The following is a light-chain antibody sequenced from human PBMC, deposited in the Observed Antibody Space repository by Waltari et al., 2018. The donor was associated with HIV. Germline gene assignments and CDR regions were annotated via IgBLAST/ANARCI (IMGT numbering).Light chain of an antibody. CDR3: QSADNSGPHVV. CDR2: RDT. V-gene: IGLV3-25*03. CDR1: VLSRQY. J-gene: IGLJ2*01. Sequence: SYALTQPPSVSVSPGQPAGITCSGDVLSRQYTYWYRQKPGQAPVMVIYRDTERPSGIPGRFSGSKSGTTVTLTIGGVQAEDEADYYCQSADNSGPHVVFGGGTTLTVL.